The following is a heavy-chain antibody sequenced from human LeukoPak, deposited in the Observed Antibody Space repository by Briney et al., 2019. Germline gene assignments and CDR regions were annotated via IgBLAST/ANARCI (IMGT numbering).Heavy chain of an antibody. J-gene: IGHJ4*02. CDR3: ARGVVAAALDY. CDR2: IYTSGST. V-gene: IGHV4-61*02. Sequence: SETLSLTCSVSGYSISSGFYWGWIRQPAGKGLEWIGRIYTSGSTNYNPSLKSRVTISVDTSKNQFSLKLSSVTAADTAVYYCARGVVAAALDYWGQGTLVTVSS. CDR1: GYSISSGFY. D-gene: IGHD2-15*01.